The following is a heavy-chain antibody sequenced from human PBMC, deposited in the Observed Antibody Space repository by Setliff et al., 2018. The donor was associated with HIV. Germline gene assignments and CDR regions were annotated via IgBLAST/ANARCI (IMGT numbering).Heavy chain of an antibody. CDR3: AREGYDFDI. V-gene: IGHV2-5*02. CDR2: IYWDDDK. J-gene: IGHJ3*02. Sequence: SGPTLVNPPPTLTLTCTFSGFSLTTTGVGVGWIRQPPGEALEWLALIYWDDDKRYRPSLKSRLTISKDTSKNQVVLTMTNMDPVDTAAYYCAREGYDFDIWGQGTMVTVSS. D-gene: IGHD1-1*01. CDR1: GFSLTTTGVG.